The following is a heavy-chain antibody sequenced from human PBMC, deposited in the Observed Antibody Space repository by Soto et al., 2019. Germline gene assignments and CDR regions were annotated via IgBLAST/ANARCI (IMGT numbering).Heavy chain of an antibody. CDR1: GYSFTDYY. D-gene: IGHD3-10*01. CDR3: ARIVVRGYNWFDP. Sequence: VASVKVSCKASGYSFTDYYIHWVRQAPGQGLEWMGWISAYNGNTNYAQKLQGRVTMTTDTSTSTAYMELRSLRSDDTAVYYCARIVVRGYNWFDPWGQGTLVTVSS. CDR2: ISAYNGNT. J-gene: IGHJ5*02. V-gene: IGHV1-18*04.